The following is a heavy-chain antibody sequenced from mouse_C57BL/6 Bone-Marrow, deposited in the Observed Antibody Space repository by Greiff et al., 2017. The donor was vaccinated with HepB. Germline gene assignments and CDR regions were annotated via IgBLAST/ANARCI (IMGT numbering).Heavy chain of an antibody. J-gene: IGHJ2*01. CDR1: GYTFTSYW. V-gene: IGHV1-64*01. CDR3: ARWITTGYYFDY. Sequence: QVQLQQPGAELVKPGASVKLSCKASGYTFTSYWMHWVKQRPGQGLEWIGMIHPNSGSTNYNEKFKSKATLTVDKSSSTAYMQLSSLTSEDSAVYYSARWITTGYYFDYWGQGTTLTVSS. D-gene: IGHD2-4*01. CDR2: IHPNSGST.